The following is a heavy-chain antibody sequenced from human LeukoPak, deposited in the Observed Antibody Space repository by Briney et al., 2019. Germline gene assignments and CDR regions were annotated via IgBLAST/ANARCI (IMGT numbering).Heavy chain of an antibody. J-gene: IGHJ3*02. CDR3: ARLKSYYDILTGYYRPGAFDI. Sequence: SETLSLTCTVSGGSISSSSYYWGWIRQPPGKGLEWIGSIYYSGSTYYNPSLKSRVAISVDTSKNQFSLKLSSVTAADTAVYYCARLKSYYDILTGYYRPGAFDIWGQGTMVTVSS. CDR1: GGSISSSSYY. V-gene: IGHV4-39*01. D-gene: IGHD3-9*01. CDR2: IYYSGST.